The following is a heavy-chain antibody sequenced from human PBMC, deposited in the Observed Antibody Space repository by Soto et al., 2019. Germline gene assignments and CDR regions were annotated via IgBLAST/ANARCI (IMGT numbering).Heavy chain of an antibody. Sequence: QVQLVQSGAEVKKPGASVKVSCKVSGYTLTDLSMQWVRQAPGKGLEWMGGFDPEDGATIYAQKFQGRVTMTEDTATATAYMELSSLRSEDTAVYYCATHRSGRFLEWLPDGSFGYGRQGTLVTVSS. V-gene: IGHV1-24*01. CDR2: FDPEDGAT. J-gene: IGHJ4*02. D-gene: IGHD3-3*01. CDR3: ATHRSGRFLEWLPDGSFGY. CDR1: GYTLTDLS.